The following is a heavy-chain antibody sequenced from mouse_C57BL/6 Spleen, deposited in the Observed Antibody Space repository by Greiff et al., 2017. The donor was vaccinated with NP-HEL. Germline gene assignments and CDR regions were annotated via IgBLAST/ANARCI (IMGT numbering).Heavy chain of an antibody. CDR1: GFTFSNYW. D-gene: IGHD2-4*01. Sequence: EVKLVESGGGLVQPGGSMKLSCVASGFTFSNYWMNWVRQSPEKGLEWVAQIRLKSDNYATHYAESVKGRFTISRDDSKSSVYLQMNNLRAEDTGIYYCTGSSGPYDYQQTFAYWGQGTLVTVSA. CDR3: TGSSGPYDYQQTFAY. J-gene: IGHJ3*01. CDR2: IRLKSDNYAT. V-gene: IGHV6-3*01.